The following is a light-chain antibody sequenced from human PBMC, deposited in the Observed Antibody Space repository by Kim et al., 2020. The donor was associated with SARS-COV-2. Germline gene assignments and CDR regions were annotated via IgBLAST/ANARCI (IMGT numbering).Light chain of an antibody. CDR1: QRVSSIY. CDR2: GAS. V-gene: IGKV3-20*01. CDR3: QQYDNSPYT. J-gene: IGKJ2*01. Sequence: LSPEDRATLSCRASQRVSSIYLAWYQQKPGQAPRLLIYGASNRATGIPDRFSGSASGTDFTLTISRLEPEDFALYYCQQYDNSPYTFGQGTKLEI.